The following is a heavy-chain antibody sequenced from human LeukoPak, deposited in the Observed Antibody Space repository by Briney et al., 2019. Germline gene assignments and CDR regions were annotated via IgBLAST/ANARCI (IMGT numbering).Heavy chain of an antibody. J-gene: IGHJ4*02. V-gene: IGHV3-48*04. CDR1: GHTFSSYS. CDR3: ARNGAVTTIDY. Sequence: GGSLRLSCAASGHTFSSYSMNWVRQAPGKGLEWVSYISSSSSTIYYADSVKGRFTISRDNAKNSLYLQMNSLRAEDTAVYYCARNGAVTTIDYWGRGTLVTVSS. CDR2: ISSSSSTI. D-gene: IGHD4-17*01.